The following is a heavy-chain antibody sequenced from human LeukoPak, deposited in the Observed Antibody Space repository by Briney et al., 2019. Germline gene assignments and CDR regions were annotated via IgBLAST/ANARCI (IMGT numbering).Heavy chain of an antibody. D-gene: IGHD6-19*01. CDR3: ARAVAENWFDP. V-gene: IGHV3-7*01. Sequence: QTGGSLRLSCAASGFTFSSYWMSWVRQAPGKGLGWVANIKQDGSDKYYVDSVKGRFTISRDNAKNSVYLQMNSLRAEDTALYYCARAVAENWFDPWGQGTLVTVSS. CDR2: IKQDGSDK. CDR1: GFTFSSYW. J-gene: IGHJ5*02.